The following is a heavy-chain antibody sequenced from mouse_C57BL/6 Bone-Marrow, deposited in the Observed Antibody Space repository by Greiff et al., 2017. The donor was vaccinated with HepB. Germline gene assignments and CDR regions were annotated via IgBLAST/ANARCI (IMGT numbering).Heavy chain of an antibody. CDR2: IHPSSGST. V-gene: IGHV1-64*01. CDR1: GYTFTSYW. D-gene: IGHD4-1*01. CDR3: ASNWGPYYFDY. J-gene: IGHJ2*01. Sequence: VQLQQPGAELVKPGASVKLSCKASGYTFTSYWMHWVKQRPGQGLEWIGMIHPSSGSTNYNEKFKSKATLTVDKSSSTAYMQLSSLTSEDSAVYYCASNWGPYYFDYWGQGTTLTVSS.